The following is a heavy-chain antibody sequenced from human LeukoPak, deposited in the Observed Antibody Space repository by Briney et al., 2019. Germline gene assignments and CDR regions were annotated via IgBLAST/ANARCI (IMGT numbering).Heavy chain of an antibody. V-gene: IGHV1-2*02. CDR2: INPNSGGT. J-gene: IGHJ4*02. D-gene: IGHD3-10*01. CDR1: GYTFTGYY. CDR3: ATIGELSEGQFDD. Sequence: ASVTVSRKASGYTFTGYYMHWVRQAPGQGLEWMGWINPNSGGTNYEQKFQGRGTMTRDTSISTAYMELSRLRSDDTAVYYCATIGELSEGQFDDWCQGSLVTVSS.